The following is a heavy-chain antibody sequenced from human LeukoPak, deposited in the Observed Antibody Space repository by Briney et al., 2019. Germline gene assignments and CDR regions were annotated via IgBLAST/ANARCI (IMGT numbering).Heavy chain of an antibody. Sequence: SETLSLTCAVSGYSISSGYYWGWIRQPPGKGLEWIGSIYHSGSTLYNPSLKSRVTISVDTSKTQFSLNLSSVTAADTAVYYCARDTGRSSGGGSGMDVWGKGTTVTVSS. J-gene: IGHJ6*04. CDR2: IYHSGST. CDR1: GYSISSGYY. V-gene: IGHV4-38-2*02. CDR3: ARDTGRSSGGGSGMDV. D-gene: IGHD3-16*01.